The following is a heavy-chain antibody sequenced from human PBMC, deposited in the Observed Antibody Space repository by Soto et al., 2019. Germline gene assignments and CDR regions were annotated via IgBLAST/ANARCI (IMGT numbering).Heavy chain of an antibody. J-gene: IGHJ4*02. CDR1: GYTFTSYG. CDR3: ARRYRDYHDTDLFDY. V-gene: IGHV1-18*01. D-gene: IGHD1-26*01. CDR2: ISAYNGNT. Sequence: QVQLVQSGAEVKKPGASVKVSCKASGYTFTSYGISWVRQAPGQGLDWMGWISAYNGNTNYAQKLQGRVTMTTDTSTSTAYMELRSLRSDDTAVYYCARRYRDYHDTDLFDYWGQGTLVTVSS.